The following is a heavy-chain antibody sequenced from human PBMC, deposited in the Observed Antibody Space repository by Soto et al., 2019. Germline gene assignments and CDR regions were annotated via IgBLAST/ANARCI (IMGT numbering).Heavy chain of an antibody. CDR3: AKARGSSTPAPGSY. J-gene: IGHJ4*02. Sequence: GGSLRLSCAASGFTFSSYAMSWVRQAPGKGLEWVSAISGSGDSTYYADSVKGRFTISRDNSKNTLYLQMNSLRADDTALYYCAKARGSSTPAPGSYWGQGTLVTVSS. V-gene: IGHV3-23*01. D-gene: IGHD2-2*01. CDR2: ISGSGDST. CDR1: GFTFSSYA.